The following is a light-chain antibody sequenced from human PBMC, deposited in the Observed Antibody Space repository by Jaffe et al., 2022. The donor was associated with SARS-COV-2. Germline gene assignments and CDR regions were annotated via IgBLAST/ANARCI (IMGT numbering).Light chain of an antibody. Sequence: QSALTQPASVSGSPGQSITISCTGTSSDVGGYNSVSWYQQHPGKAPKLIIYEVSNRPSGVPDRFSGSKSGNTASLAISGLHTEDEADYHCSSYTSSTTWVFGGGTKLTVL. CDR2: EVS. V-gene: IGLV2-14*01. J-gene: IGLJ3*02. CDR3: SSYTSSTTWV. CDR1: SSDVGGYNS.